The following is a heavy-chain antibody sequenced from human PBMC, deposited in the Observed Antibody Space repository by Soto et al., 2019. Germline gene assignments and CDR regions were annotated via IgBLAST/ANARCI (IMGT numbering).Heavy chain of an antibody. CDR2: ISSTSVYT. J-gene: IGHJ4*02. V-gene: IGHV3-11*05. CDR1: GFTFSDYY. D-gene: IGHD4-17*01. Sequence: QVQLVESGGGLVKPGGSLRLSCEVSGFTFSDYYMSWIRQAPGKGLGWVSYISSTSVYTNYADSVKGRFTASRDNAKNSLSLQMTSLRVEDTAVYYCARGGGYGDHVGGVDYWGQGTLATVSS. CDR3: ARGGGYGDHVGGVDY.